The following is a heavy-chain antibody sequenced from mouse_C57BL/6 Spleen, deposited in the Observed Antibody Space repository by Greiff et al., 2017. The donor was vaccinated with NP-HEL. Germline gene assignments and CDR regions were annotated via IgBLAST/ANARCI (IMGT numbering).Heavy chain of an antibody. CDR2: IYPGDGDT. CDR1: GYAFSSSW. D-gene: IGHD1-1*01. Sequence: QVQLKQSGPELVKPGASVKISCKASGYAFSSSWMNWVKQRPGKGLEWIGRIYPGDGDTNYNGKFKGKATLTADKSSSTAYMQLSSLTSEDSAVYFCASITTVVAPMDYWGQGTSVTVSS. J-gene: IGHJ4*01. V-gene: IGHV1-82*01. CDR3: ASITTVVAPMDY.